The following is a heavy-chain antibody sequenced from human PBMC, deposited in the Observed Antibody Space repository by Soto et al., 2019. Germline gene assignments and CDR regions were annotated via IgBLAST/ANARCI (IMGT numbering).Heavy chain of an antibody. CDR1: GGTSSSYA. CDR3: ARYCSSTSCPGYYYYYGMDV. Sequence: QVQLVQSGAEVKKPGSSVKVSCKASGGTSSSYAISWVRQAPGQGLEWMGGIIPIFGTANYAQKFQGRVTITADESTSTAYMELSSLRSEDTAVYYCARYCSSTSCPGYYYYYGMDVWGQGTTVTVSS. CDR2: IIPIFGTA. D-gene: IGHD2-2*01. J-gene: IGHJ6*02. V-gene: IGHV1-69*01.